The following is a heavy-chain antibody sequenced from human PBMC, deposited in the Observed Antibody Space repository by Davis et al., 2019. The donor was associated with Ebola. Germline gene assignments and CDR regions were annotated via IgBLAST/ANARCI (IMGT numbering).Heavy chain of an antibody. Sequence: ASVKVSCKASGATFSSYAISWVRQAPGQGLEWLGWINPNSGGTNYAQKFQGWVTMTRDTSISTAYMELSRLRSDDTAVYYCARDSSLATTSWFDPWGQGTLVTVSS. D-gene: IGHD4-11*01. J-gene: IGHJ5*02. CDR1: GATFSSYA. V-gene: IGHV1-2*04. CDR2: INPNSGGT. CDR3: ARDSSLATTSWFDP.